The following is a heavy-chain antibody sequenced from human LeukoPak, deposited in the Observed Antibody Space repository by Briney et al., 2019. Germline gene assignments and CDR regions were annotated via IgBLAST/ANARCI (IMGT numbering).Heavy chain of an antibody. CDR2: INHSGST. J-gene: IGHJ4*02. Sequence: GSLRLSCAASGLTVSSNYMTWVRQAPGKGLEWIGEINHSGSTNYNPSLKSRVTISVDTSKNQFSLKLSSVTAADTAVYYCARIKTPRYCSSTSCESSYFDYWGQGTLVTVSS. CDR1: GLTVSSNY. D-gene: IGHD2-2*01. CDR3: ARIKTPRYCSSTSCESSYFDY. V-gene: IGHV4-34*01.